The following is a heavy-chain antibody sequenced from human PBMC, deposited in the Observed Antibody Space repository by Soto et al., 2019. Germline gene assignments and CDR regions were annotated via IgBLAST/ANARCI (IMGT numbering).Heavy chain of an antibody. Sequence: VASEKVSCKASGYTFTTSGISWVRQAPGQGLEWMGWISTYNGDTNSAQKFQGRVTMTADTSTGTAYMELMSLKSDDTAVYYCARQGSWPYYYYGLDVWGQGTTVTVSS. CDR3: ARQGSWPYYYYGLDV. V-gene: IGHV1-18*01. CDR2: ISTYNGDT. CDR1: GYTFTTSG. J-gene: IGHJ6*02. D-gene: IGHD1-26*01.